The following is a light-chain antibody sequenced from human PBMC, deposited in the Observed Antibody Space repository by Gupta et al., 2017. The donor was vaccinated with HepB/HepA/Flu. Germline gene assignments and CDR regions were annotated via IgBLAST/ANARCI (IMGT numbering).Light chain of an antibody. V-gene: IGKV2-30*01. CDR2: KGS. CDR1: QSLVYRDGNTY. J-gene: IGKJ2*01. Sequence: EVVMTQSPLSLSVTLGQQASISCRSSQSLVYRDGNTYLFWFQQRPGQSPRRLISKGSNRDSGVPDRFSGSGSGTDFTLTISRVEADDVRIYYCLQGTHWPPYTLGQGTKLEIK. CDR3: LQGTHWPPYT.